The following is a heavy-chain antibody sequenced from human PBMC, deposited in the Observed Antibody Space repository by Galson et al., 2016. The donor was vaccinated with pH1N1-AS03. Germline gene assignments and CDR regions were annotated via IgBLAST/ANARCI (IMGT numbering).Heavy chain of an antibody. V-gene: IGHV1-3*04. J-gene: IGHJ4*02. D-gene: IGHD6-19*01. CDR3: AKVGIEISSGWYGRLDF. Sequence: SVKVSCKASGYSFISYAIHWVRQAPGQRPEWMGWLNTGTGDTIYSQKFQDRVTITRDTSASTAYMELSRLRSEDTAVYYCAKVGIEISSGWYGRLDFWGQGTLVTVSS. CDR1: GYSFISYA. CDR2: LNTGTGDT.